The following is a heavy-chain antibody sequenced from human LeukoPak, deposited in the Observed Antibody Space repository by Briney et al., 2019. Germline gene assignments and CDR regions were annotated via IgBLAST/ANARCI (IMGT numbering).Heavy chain of an antibody. CDR1: GFTFSSYS. V-gene: IGHV3-21*01. J-gene: IGHJ5*02. D-gene: IGHD6-13*01. CDR2: SSISSSYI. CDR3: ARRAAADLNWFDP. Sequence: GGSLRLSCAASGFTFSSYSMNWVRQAPRKGREWVSSSSISSSYIYYADSVQGRFTISRDNAKNSLYLQMDSLRAEDTAVYYCARRAAADLNWFDPWGQGTLVTVSS.